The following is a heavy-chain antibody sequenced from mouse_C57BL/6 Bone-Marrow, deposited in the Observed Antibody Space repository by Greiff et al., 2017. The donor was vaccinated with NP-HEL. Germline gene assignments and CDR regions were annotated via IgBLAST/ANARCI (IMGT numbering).Heavy chain of an antibody. Sequence: QVQLQQSGAELVRPGASVKLSCKASGYTFTDYYINWVKQRPGQGLEWIARIYPGSGNTYYNEKFKGKATLTAEKSSSTAYMQLSSLTSEDSAVYFCGGGQRTWFAYWGQGTLVTVSA. J-gene: IGHJ3*01. V-gene: IGHV1-76*01. CDR2: IYPGSGNT. CDR1: GYTFTDYY. CDR3: GGGQRTWFAY.